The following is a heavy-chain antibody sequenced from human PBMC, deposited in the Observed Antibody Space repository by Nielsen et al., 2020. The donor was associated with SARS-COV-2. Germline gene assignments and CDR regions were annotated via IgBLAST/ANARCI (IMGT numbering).Heavy chain of an antibody. D-gene: IGHD6-19*01. CDR1: GFTFSSYA. J-gene: IGHJ1*01. CDR3: AKDRIAVAAEYFQH. V-gene: IGHV3-23*01. Sequence: GESLKISCAASGFTFSSYAMSWVRQAPGKGLEWVSAISGSGGSTYYADSVKGRFIISRDNSKNTLYLQMNSLRAEDTAVYYCAKDRIAVAAEYFQHWGQGTLVTVSS. CDR2: ISGSGGST.